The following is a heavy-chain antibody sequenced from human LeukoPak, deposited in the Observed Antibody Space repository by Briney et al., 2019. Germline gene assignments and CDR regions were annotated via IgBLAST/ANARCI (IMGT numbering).Heavy chain of an antibody. D-gene: IGHD6-19*01. Sequence: PGGSLRLSCAASGFTFSSYWMHWVRQAPGKGLVWVSRINSDGSSTSYADSVKGRFTISRDNSKNTMYLHMDSLRAEDTAVYFCAKDEGSGWSGRLDPWGQGTLVTVSS. CDR1: GFTFSSYW. CDR2: INSDGSST. V-gene: IGHV3-74*01. CDR3: AKDEGSGWSGRLDP. J-gene: IGHJ5*02.